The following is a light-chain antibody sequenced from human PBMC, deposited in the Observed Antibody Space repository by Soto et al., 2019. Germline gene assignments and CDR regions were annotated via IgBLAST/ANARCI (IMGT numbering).Light chain of an antibody. Sequence: DIQVTQSPSSLSASVGDRVAITCRTSQGISNYLAWYQQKPGKVPKLLIYAASTLQSGVPSRFSGSGSGTDFTLTISSLQPADVATYYCQKYNSAPLTFGGGTEVEIK. CDR1: QGISNY. CDR3: QKYNSAPLT. J-gene: IGKJ4*01. CDR2: AAS. V-gene: IGKV1-27*01.